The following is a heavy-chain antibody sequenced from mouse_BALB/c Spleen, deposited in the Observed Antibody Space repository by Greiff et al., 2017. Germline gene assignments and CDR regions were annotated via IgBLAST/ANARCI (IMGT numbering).Heavy chain of an antibody. CDR3: ARDNYYAMDY. V-gene: IGHV1-67*01. D-gene: IGHD1-3*01. CDR1: GYTFTGYA. CDR2: ISTDDGNT. J-gene: IGHJ4*01. Sequence: QVQLQQSGPELVRPGVSVKISCKGSGYTFTGYAMHWVQQSPAKSLEWIGVISTDDGNTNYTQKFKGKATMPVDKASSTAYMELARLTSEDSAIYYCARDNYYAMDYWGQGTSVTVSS.